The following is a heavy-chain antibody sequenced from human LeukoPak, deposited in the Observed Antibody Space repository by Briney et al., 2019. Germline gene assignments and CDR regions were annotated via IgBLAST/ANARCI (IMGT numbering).Heavy chain of an antibody. J-gene: IGHJ5*02. Sequence: SETLSLTCAVYGGSFSGYYWSWIRHPPGKGLEWIGEINHSGSTNYNPSLKSRVTISVDTSKNQFSPKLSSVTAADTAVYYCARGLGYCSSTSCYRPQFDPWGQGTLVTVSS. CDR2: INHSGST. CDR3: ARGLGYCSSTSCYRPQFDP. CDR1: GGSFSGYY. V-gene: IGHV4-34*01. D-gene: IGHD2-2*01.